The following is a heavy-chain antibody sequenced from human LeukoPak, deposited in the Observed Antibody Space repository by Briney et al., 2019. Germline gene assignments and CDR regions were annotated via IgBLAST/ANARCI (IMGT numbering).Heavy chain of an antibody. V-gene: IGHV4-39*02. Sequence: SETLSLTCTVSGGSISSSSYYWGWIRQPPGKGLEWIGTIYYSGSTYYNPSLKSRVTISVDTSKNQFSLKLSSVTAADTAVYYCARDRRSRSGSYRNWFDPWGQGTLVTVSS. CDR1: GGSISSSSYY. CDR3: ARDRRSRSGSYRNWFDP. CDR2: IYYSGST. D-gene: IGHD3-10*01. J-gene: IGHJ5*02.